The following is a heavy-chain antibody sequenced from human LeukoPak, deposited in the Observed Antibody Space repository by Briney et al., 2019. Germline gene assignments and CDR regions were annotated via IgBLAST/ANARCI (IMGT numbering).Heavy chain of an antibody. J-gene: IGHJ6*02. CDR3: ASGEGVLRYFDWLLSTYYYYYGMDV. CDR2: IYYSGST. V-gene: IGHV4-39*01. CDR1: GGSNSSSSYY. Sequence: SETLSLTCTVSGGSNSSSSYYWGWIRQPPGKGLEWIGSIYYSGSTYYNPSLKSRVTISVDTSKNQFSLKLSSVTAADTAVYYCASGEGVLRYFDWLLSTYYYYYGMDVWGQGTTVTVSS. D-gene: IGHD3-9*01.